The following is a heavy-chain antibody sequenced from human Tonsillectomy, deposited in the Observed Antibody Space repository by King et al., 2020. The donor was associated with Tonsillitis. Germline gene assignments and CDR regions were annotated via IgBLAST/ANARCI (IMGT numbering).Heavy chain of an antibody. CDR2: IYYSGTT. V-gene: IGHV4-59*01. J-gene: IGHJ5*02. Sequence: VQLQESGPGLVKPSETLSLTCTVSGGSISSYYWSWIRQPPGKGLEWIGYIYYSGTTNYSPSLKSRVTISVDTSKNQFSLKLSSVTAADTAVYYCARDGSTTPRGWFDPWGHGTLVTVSS. CDR1: GGSISSYY. D-gene: IGHD4-17*01. CDR3: ARDGSTTPRGWFDP.